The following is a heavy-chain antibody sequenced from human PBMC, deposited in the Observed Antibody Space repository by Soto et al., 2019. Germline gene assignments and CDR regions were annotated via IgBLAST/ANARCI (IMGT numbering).Heavy chain of an antibody. Sequence: GGSLRLSCAASGFTFATYPMTWVRQAPGKGLEWVSGFSGSGGSTYYADSVKGRFTISRDNSKNTLFLQMNSLSAEDTAVYYCAKGYSIGWSYFDSWGQGTLVTVSS. V-gene: IGHV3-23*01. J-gene: IGHJ4*02. CDR1: GFTFATYP. CDR3: AKGYSIGWSYFDS. CDR2: FSGSGGST. D-gene: IGHD6-19*01.